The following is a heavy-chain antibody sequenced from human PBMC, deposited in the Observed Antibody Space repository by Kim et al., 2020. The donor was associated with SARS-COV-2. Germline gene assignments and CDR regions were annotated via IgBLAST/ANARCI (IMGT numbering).Heavy chain of an antibody. Sequence: ASVKVSCKASGYTFTSYDINWVRQATGQGLEWMGWMNPNSGNTGYAQKFQGRVTMTRNTSISTAYMELSSLRSEDTAVYYCARGLSVSMIVVVITTSYYYMDVWGKGTTVTVPS. J-gene: IGHJ6*03. CDR2: MNPNSGNT. D-gene: IGHD3-22*01. V-gene: IGHV1-8*01. CDR3: ARGLSVSMIVVVITTSYYYMDV. CDR1: GYTFTSYD.